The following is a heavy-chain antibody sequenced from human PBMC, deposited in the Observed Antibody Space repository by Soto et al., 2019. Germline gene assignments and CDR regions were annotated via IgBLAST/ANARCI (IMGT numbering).Heavy chain of an antibody. V-gene: IGHV1-8*01. CDR1: GYTFTSYD. J-gene: IGHJ4*02. CDR2: MNPNNGNT. D-gene: IGHD3-3*01. Sequence: ASVKVSFKASGYTFTSYDINWVRQATGQGLEWMGGMNPNNGNTGYAQKFQGRVTMTEDTSTDTAYMELSSLRSEDTAVYYCATGVIRSHFDCWGQGTLVTVSS. CDR3: ATGVIRSHFDC.